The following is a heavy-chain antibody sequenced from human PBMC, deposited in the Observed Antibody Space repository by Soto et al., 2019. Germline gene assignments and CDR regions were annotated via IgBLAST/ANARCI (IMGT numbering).Heavy chain of an antibody. D-gene: IGHD3-9*01. V-gene: IGHV1-8*01. CDR3: ARGRHYAIFTGYSDFDY. CDR2: MNPNSGNT. J-gene: IGHJ4*02. CDR1: GYTFTSYD. Sequence: QVQLVQSGAEVKKPGASVKVSCKASGYTFTSYDINWVRQATGQGLEWMGWMNPNSGNTGYAQKFQGRVTMTRNTHISTAYMELSSLRSEDTAVYYCARGRHYAIFTGYSDFDYWGQGTLVTVSS.